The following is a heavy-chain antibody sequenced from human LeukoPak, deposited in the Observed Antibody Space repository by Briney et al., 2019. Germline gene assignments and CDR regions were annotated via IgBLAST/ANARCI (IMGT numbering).Heavy chain of an antibody. CDR3: ARGIYWFDP. CDR2: IYHIGST. J-gene: IGHJ5*02. V-gene: IGHV4-38-2*02. CDR1: GYSISSGYY. Sequence: SETLSLTCTVSGYSISSGYYWGWIRQPPGKGLEWIGSIYHIGSTYYNPSLKSRVTIPVDTSKNQFSLKLSSVTAADTAVYYCARGIYWFDPWGQGTLVTVSS.